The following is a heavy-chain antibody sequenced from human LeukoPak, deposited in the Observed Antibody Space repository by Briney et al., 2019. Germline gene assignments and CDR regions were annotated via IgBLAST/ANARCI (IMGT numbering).Heavy chain of an antibody. CDR3: ARGPTVTTSQALFY. V-gene: IGHV1-3*01. CDR2: INADNGNT. CDR1: GYTFTSYA. D-gene: IGHD4-11*01. Sequence: ASVKVSCKASGYTFTSYAMHWVRQAPGQRLEWMGWINADNGNTKYSQKFQGRVTITRDTSASTAYMELSSLRSEDTAVYYCARGPTVTTSQALFYWGQGTLVTVSS. J-gene: IGHJ4*02.